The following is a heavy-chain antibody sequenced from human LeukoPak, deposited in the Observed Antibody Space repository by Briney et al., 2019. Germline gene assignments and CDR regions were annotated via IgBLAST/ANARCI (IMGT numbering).Heavy chain of an antibody. Sequence: GGSLRLSCAASGFTFSSLAMSWVRQTPGKGLEWVSAITGSGGNTYYADSVKGRFTISRDNSKNTLYLQMNSMRADDTAVYYCAKDQEGGAGTGRFEYWGQGTLVTVSS. J-gene: IGHJ4*02. CDR3: AKDQEGGAGTGRFEY. D-gene: IGHD6-13*01. CDR1: GFTFSSLA. CDR2: ITGSGGNT. V-gene: IGHV3-23*01.